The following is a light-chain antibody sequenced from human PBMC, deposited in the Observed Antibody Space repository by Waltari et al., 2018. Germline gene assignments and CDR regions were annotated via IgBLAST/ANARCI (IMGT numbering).Light chain of an antibody. J-gene: IGKJ1*01. V-gene: IGKV1-5*03. Sequence: DIQMTQSPSTLSASVGDRVTITCRASQSISTWLAWYQQKPGKAPKLLIYKASSLQSAVPSRFSGSGSGTEFTLTISSLQPDDFATYYCQRFNSYLGTFGQGTKVEIK. CDR3: QRFNSYLGT. CDR2: KAS. CDR1: QSISTW.